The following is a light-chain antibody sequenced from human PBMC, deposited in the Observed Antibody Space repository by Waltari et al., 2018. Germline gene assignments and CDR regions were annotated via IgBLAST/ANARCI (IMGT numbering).Light chain of an antibody. CDR3: QTGGHDTWV. Sequence: QLVLTQSPSASASLGASVKLTCTLSSGHINNVIAWLQQRPEKGPRYLMKVNSDGSHNKGDDIPERFSGSGSGAERYLSISSLQAEDEADYIWQTGGHDTWVFSGGTKLTVL. CDR1: SGHINNV. V-gene: IGLV4-69*01. CDR2: VNSDGSH. J-gene: IGLJ3*02.